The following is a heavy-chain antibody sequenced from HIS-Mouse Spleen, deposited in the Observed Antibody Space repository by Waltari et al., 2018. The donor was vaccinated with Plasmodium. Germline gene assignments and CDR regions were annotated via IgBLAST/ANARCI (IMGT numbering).Heavy chain of an antibody. CDR3: ARGRVLGTSSGYFDL. D-gene: IGHD3-10*01. J-gene: IGHJ2*01. CDR1: GGSFSGYY. V-gene: IGHV4-34*01. CDR2: INHSGST. Sequence: QVQLQQWGAGLLKPSETLSLTCAVYGGSFSGYYWSWIRQPPGKGLEWIGEINHSGSTNCNPSLKSRVTISVDTSKNQFSVKLSSVTAADTAVYYCARGRVLGTSSGYFDLWGRGTLVTVSS.